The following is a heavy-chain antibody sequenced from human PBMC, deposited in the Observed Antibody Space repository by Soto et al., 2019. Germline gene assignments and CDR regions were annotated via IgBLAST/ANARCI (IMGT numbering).Heavy chain of an antibody. CDR3: AHSFSPRIAVAGEFDY. CDR2: IYWNDDK. D-gene: IGHD6-19*01. V-gene: IGHV2-5*01. CDR1: GFSLSTSGVG. J-gene: IGHJ4*02. Sequence: ESGPTLVNPTQTLTLTCTFSGFSLSTSGVGVGWIRQPPGKALEWLALIYWNDDKRYSPSLKSRLTITKDTSKNQVVLTMTNMDPVDTATYYCAHSFSPRIAVAGEFDYWGQGTLVTVSS.